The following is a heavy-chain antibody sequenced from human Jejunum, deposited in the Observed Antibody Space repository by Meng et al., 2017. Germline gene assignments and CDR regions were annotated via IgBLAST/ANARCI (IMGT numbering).Heavy chain of an antibody. V-gene: IGHV4-34*01. CDR1: GGSISDYY. CDR3: ARGNVYSNYGAGF. CDR2: NNDSGST. D-gene: IGHD4-11*01. Sequence: VKLQQWGAGLVKPAETLSLTCAVYGGSISDYYWPWIRQPTGKGLEWIGENNDSGSTNYNPSLKSRVTISVGTSKSQFYLRVSSVTAADTAVYYCARGNVYSNYGAGFWGQGTLVTVSS. J-gene: IGHJ4*02.